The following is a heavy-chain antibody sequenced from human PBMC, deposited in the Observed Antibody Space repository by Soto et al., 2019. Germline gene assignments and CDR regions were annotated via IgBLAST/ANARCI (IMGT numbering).Heavy chain of an antibody. D-gene: IGHD3-10*01. CDR3: AGDFSMGVGPPGY. CDR2: INAGIGDT. CDR1: GYTFTGYA. J-gene: IGHJ4*02. Sequence: GASVKVSCKASGYTFTGYAIHWVRQAPGQRLEWMGWINAGIGDTEYSEKFQGRVTITRDTSASTAYMELSSLRSEDTAVYYCAGDFSMGVGPPGYWGQGTLVTVSS. V-gene: IGHV1-3*01.